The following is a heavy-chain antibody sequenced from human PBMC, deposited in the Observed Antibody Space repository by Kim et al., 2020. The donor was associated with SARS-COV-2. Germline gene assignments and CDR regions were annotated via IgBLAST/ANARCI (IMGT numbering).Heavy chain of an antibody. D-gene: IGHD6-19*01. Sequence: SETLSLTCTVSGGSISSSSYYWGWIRQPPGKGLEWIGSIYYSGSTYYNPSLKSRVTISVDTSKNQFSLKLSSVTAADTAVYCCAGREWLVYYYYYGMDVWGQGTTVTVSS. CDR3: AGREWLVYYYYYGMDV. CDR2: IYYSGST. CDR1: GGSISSSSYY. V-gene: IGHV4-39*01. J-gene: IGHJ6*02.